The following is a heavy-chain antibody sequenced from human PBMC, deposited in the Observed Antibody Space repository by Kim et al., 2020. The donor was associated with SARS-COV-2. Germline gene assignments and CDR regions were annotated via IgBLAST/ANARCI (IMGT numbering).Heavy chain of an antibody. CDR3: ATVVFYYDAGYFKN. D-gene: IGHD3-22*01. V-gene: IGHV3-30*07. J-gene: IGHJ1*01. Sequence: ADSVEGRLIISRDHSKNTLYLQMNSLGAEDTAVYYCATVVFYYDAGYFKNWGQGTLVIVSS.